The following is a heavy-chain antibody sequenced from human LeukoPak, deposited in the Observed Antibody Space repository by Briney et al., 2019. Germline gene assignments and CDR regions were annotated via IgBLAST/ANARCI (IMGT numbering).Heavy chain of an antibody. CDR2: INHSGST. J-gene: IGHJ4*02. Sequence: SETLSLTCAVYGGSFSGYYWSWIRQPPGKGLEWIGEINHSGSTNYNPSLKSRVTISVDTSKNQFSLKLSSVTAVDTAVYYCASSSGNYSFDYWGQGTLVTVSS. V-gene: IGHV4-34*01. D-gene: IGHD1-26*01. CDR3: ASSSGNYSFDY. CDR1: GGSFSGYY.